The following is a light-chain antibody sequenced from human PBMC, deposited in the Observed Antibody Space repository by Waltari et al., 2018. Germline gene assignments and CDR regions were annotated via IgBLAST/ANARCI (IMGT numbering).Light chain of an antibody. CDR3: TSQALDGVVL. J-gene: IGLJ3*02. V-gene: IGLV2-14*03. Sequence: SAPPQPASVSGSPGQSITIPCTGIGSAIDDSDFVSWYQHQPANAPRVIIYHVTNRPSGISHRCSASKSANTGSQTISGLQPEDEGDYYCTSQALDGVVLFGGGT. CDR2: HVT. CDR1: GSAIDDSDF.